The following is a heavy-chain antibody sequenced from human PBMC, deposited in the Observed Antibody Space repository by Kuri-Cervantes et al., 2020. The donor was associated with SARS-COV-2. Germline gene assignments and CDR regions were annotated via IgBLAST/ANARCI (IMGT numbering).Heavy chain of an antibody. D-gene: IGHD3-10*01. CDR2: IIPIFGTA. V-gene: IGHV1-69*13. J-gene: IGHJ6*03. Sequence: SVKVSFKASGYTFTSYGISWVRQAPGQGLEWMGGIIPIFGTANYAQKFQGRVTITADESTSTAYMELSSLRSEDTAVYYCARCMWARGVKSAYYYYYMDVWGKGTTVTVSS. CDR1: GYTFTSYG. CDR3: ARCMWARGVKSAYYYYYMDV.